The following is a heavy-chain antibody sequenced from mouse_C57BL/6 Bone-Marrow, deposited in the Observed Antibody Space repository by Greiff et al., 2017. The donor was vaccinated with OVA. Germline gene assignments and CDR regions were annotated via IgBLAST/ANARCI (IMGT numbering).Heavy chain of an antibody. Sequence: QVQLKESGAELVKPGASVKLSCKASGYTFTEYTIHWLKQRSGQGLEWIGWFYPGSGSIKYNEKFKDKATLTADKSSSTVYMELSRLTSEDSAVYFCARHEAYGSSYSAMDYWGQGTSVTVSS. V-gene: IGHV1-62-2*01. CDR3: ARHEAYGSSYSAMDY. D-gene: IGHD1-1*01. J-gene: IGHJ4*01. CDR2: FYPGSGSI. CDR1: GYTFTEYT.